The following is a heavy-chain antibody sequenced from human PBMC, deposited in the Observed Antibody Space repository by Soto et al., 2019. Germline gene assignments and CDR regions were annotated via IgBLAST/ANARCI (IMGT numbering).Heavy chain of an antibody. D-gene: IGHD1-1*01. J-gene: IGHJ4*02. CDR2: ISGSGATT. V-gene: IGHV3-23*01. CDR3: TKGGIPRRYNIPKVDFDY. Sequence: EVHLLESGGDLVQRGGSLRLSCAASGFIFSNYAMSWVRQAPGKGLEWVSAISGSGATTYYPDSVKGRFTISRDNSKNTLYLQMNSLRAEDTAVYYCTKGGIPRRYNIPKVDFDYWGQGPLVTVSS. CDR1: GFIFSNYA.